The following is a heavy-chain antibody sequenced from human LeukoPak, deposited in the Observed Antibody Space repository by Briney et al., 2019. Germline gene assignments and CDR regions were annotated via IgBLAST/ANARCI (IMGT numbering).Heavy chain of an antibody. CDR3: ARLTWYAFDI. J-gene: IGHJ3*02. D-gene: IGHD1-20*01. CDR1: GGSISSYY. CDR2: IYYSGST. Sequence: NTSETLSLTCTVSGGSISSYYWSWIRQPPGKGLEWIGYIYYSGSTNCNPSLKSRVTISVDTSKNQLSLKLNSVSAADTAVYYCARLTWYAFDIWGQGTMVTVSS. V-gene: IGHV4-59*08.